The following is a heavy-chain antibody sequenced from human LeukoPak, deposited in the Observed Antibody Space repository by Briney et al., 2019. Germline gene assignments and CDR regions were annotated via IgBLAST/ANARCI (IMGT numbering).Heavy chain of an antibody. D-gene: IGHD4-23*01. CDR3: ARVGTQGYMDV. CDR2: INAGNGNT. Sequence: ASVKVSCKASGYTFTTYAIHWVRQAPGQRLECMGWINAGNGNTKYSQEFQGRVTITRDTSASTAYMELSSLRSEDMAVYYCARVGTQGYMDVWGKGTTVTISS. J-gene: IGHJ6*03. CDR1: GYTFTTYA. V-gene: IGHV1-3*03.